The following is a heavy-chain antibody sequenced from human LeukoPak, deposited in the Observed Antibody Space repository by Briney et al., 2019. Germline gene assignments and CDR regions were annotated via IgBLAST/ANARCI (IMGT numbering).Heavy chain of an antibody. D-gene: IGHD2-2*01. V-gene: IGHV3-7*01. CDR3: TRVPAAYSFDY. J-gene: IGHJ4*02. CDR2: IKQGGSEK. CDR1: GFTFSSYW. Sequence: PGGSLRLSCAASGFTFSSYWMSWVRQAPGKGLEWVANIKQGGSEKYYVDSVKGRFTISRDNAKNSLYLQMNSLRAEDTAVYYCTRVPAAYSFDYWGQGTLVTVSS.